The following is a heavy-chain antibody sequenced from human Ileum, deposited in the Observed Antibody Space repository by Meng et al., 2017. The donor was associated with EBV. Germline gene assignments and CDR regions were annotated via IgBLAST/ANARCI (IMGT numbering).Heavy chain of an antibody. V-gene: IGHV4-39*07. CDR2: MYYSGST. J-gene: IGHJ4*02. D-gene: IGHD6-19*01. Sequence: QMQLQESGPGLVKPPATLSCTGTVSGGSISNENDYWGWIRQPPGKGLEWIGSMYYSGSTYYNPSLKSRVTMSLDTSKNQFSLQLTSVTAADTALYYCATRVAAVKYYFDYWGQGTLVTVSS. CDR3: ATRVAAVKYYFDY. CDR1: GGSISNENDY.